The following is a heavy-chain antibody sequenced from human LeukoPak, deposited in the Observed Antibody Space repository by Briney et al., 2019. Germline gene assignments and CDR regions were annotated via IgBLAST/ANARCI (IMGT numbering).Heavy chain of an antibody. CDR3: ARDKLVVVAGWFDP. V-gene: IGHV4-4*07. Sequence: SETLSLTCTVSGGSISSCYWSWIRQPAGKGLEWIGRIYPSGSTNYNPSLQSRVTISVDKSKNQFSLKLSSVTAADTAMYFCARDKLVVVAGWFDPWGQGTLVTVSS. CDR2: IYPSGST. CDR1: GGSISSCY. D-gene: IGHD3-22*01. J-gene: IGHJ5*02.